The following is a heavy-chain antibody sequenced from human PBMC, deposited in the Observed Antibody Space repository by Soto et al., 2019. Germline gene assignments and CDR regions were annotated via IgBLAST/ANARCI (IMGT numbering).Heavy chain of an antibody. CDR3: AREDSIIIPAVSDF. CDR2: ISKSDYT. CDR1: GFAFNNYG. Sequence: GGSLRLSCTVSGFAFNNYGINWVRQAPGKGLEWVSSISKSDYTYYSDSVKGRFTISRDNAKNSVSLQMNTLRVEDTAVYYCAREDSIIIPAVSDFWGQGALVTVSS. V-gene: IGHV3-21*01. J-gene: IGHJ4*02. D-gene: IGHD2-2*01.